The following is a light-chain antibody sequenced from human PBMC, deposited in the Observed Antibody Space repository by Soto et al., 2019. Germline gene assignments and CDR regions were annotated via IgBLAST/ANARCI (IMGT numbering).Light chain of an antibody. Sequence: IQWTPSPSFLSASVGDRVPITCRASQDIANDLAWYQQKPGRVPNLLIYAASTLQLGVPSRFRGSGSGTDFTLTISSLQPEDVATYYCQKYNSALITFGQGTRLENK. CDR3: QKYNSALIT. CDR2: AAS. V-gene: IGKV1-27*01. CDR1: QDIAND. J-gene: IGKJ5*01.